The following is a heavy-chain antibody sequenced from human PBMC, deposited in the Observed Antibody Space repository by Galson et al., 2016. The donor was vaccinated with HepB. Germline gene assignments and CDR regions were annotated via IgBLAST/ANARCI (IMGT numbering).Heavy chain of an antibody. D-gene: IGHD5-12*01. J-gene: IGHJ4*02. CDR3: VKERSGGGYYSFDY. CDR2: ISADGGST. Sequence: SLGFSCAASGFIFSRYGVAWVRQAPGKGLEWVSIISADGGSTHYADSLKGRFTISRDNAKNTLYLQMNRLRAEDTAVYFCVKERSGGGYYSFDYWGQGALVTVSS. V-gene: IGHV3-23*01. CDR1: GFIFSRYG.